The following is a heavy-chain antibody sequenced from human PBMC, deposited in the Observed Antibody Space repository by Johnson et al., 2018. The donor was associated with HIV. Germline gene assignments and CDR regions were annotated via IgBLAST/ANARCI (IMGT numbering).Heavy chain of an antibody. CDR3: TTGFAAFDI. J-gene: IGHJ3*02. Sequence: VQLVESGGGVVQPGRSLRLSCAASGFTFSSYGMHWVRQAPGKGLEWVGRIKSKTDGGTTDHAAPVKGRFTISRDDSKNTLYLQINSLKTEDTAVYYCTTGFAAFDIWGQGTMDTVSS. V-gene: IGHV3-15*01. CDR1: GFTFSSYG. CDR2: IKSKTDGGTT.